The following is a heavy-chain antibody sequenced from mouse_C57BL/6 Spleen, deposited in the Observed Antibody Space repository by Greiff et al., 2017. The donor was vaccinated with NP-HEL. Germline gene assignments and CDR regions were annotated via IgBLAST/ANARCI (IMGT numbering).Heavy chain of an antibody. D-gene: IGHD2-5*01. Sequence: VQLQQSGAELVRPGASVKLSCTASGFNIKDDYMHWVKQRPEQGLEWIGWIDPENGDTEYASKFQGKATITADTSSNTAYLQLSSLTSEDTAVYYCTTPPYYSNFEAWFAYWGQGTLVTVSA. V-gene: IGHV14-4*01. CDR1: GFNIKDDY. CDR3: TTPPYYSNFEAWFAY. J-gene: IGHJ3*01. CDR2: IDPENGDT.